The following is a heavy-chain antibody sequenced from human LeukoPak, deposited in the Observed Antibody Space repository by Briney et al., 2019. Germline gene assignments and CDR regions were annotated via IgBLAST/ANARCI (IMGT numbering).Heavy chain of an antibody. V-gene: IGHV4-39*01. J-gene: IGHJ1*01. CDR2: IYYTGSPP. Sequence: SETLSLTCTVSGGSVSSGSYYWGWIRQSPGQGPEWIGSIYYTGSPPHYNPSLKSRVSISVDSSKNQFSLKLSSVTAEDTAVYYCVRQGDGGDFQHWGQGTLVTVSS. CDR3: VRQGDGGDFQH. CDR1: GGSVSSGSYY.